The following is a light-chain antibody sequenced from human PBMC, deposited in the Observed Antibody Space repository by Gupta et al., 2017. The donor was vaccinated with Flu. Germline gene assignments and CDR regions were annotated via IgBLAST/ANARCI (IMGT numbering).Light chain of an antibody. V-gene: IGKV2-28*01. CDR2: LGS. Sequence: DIVMTQSPLSLAVTPGEPASISCRSSQSLLHGNRYNYLDWYLHKPGQSPHLLLSLGSNRASEVPDRFSGSGSGTDFTFKISRVEVQDVGISYCRQGIQGPGTFGQGTKVDIK. J-gene: IGKJ2*01. CDR3: RQGIQGPGT. CDR1: QSLLHGNRYNY.